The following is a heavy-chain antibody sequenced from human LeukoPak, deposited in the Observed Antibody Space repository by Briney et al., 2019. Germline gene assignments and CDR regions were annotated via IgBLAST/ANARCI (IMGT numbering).Heavy chain of an antibody. V-gene: IGHV3-7*01. D-gene: IGHD3-16*02. CDR1: GFTFGAYW. Sequence: PGGFLRLPCAASGFTFGAYWMSWFRQAPGKGPEWVASIKDDGSAQFYVDSLEGRFTISRDNAKNTLYLQMDTVRVEDTAVYYCVRHIVGEQNFDYWSQGTLVTVSS. J-gene: IGHJ4*02. CDR2: IKDDGSAQ. CDR3: VRHIVGEQNFDY.